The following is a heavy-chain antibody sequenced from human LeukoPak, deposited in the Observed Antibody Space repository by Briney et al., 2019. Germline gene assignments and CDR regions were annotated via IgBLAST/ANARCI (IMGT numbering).Heavy chain of an antibody. Sequence: GGSVKVSCKASGYTFTSYGISWVRQAPGQGLEWMGWISAYNGNTNYAQKLQGRVTMSTDTSTSTAYMQLRSLRSEDTALYYCASTYYYDSSGYYYLDLDYWGQGTLVTVSS. V-gene: IGHV1-18*01. CDR1: GYTFTSYG. CDR2: ISAYNGNT. D-gene: IGHD3-22*01. J-gene: IGHJ4*02. CDR3: ASTYYYDSSGYYYLDLDY.